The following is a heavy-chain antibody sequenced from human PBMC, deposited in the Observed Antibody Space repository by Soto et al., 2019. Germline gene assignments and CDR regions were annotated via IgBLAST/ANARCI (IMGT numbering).Heavy chain of an antibody. J-gene: IGHJ3*02. Sequence: ASVKVSCKASGYTLTSYGISWVRQAPGQGLEWMGWISAYNGNTNYAQKLQGRVTMTTDTSTSTAYMELRSLRSDDTAVYYCARDLYYYDSSGYYPGAFDIWGQGTMVTVSS. D-gene: IGHD3-22*01. CDR2: ISAYNGNT. CDR1: GYTLTSYG. CDR3: ARDLYYYDSSGYYPGAFDI. V-gene: IGHV1-18*01.